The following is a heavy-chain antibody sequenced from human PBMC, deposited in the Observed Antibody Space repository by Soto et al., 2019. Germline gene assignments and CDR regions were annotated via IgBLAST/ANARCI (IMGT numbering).Heavy chain of an antibody. V-gene: IGHV1-18*04. Sequence: VASVKVYCKASNYTFSSYGISWVRQARGEGLEWMGWISADNGDTNYAQKLQGRVTMTKDTSTSTAYMELRSLRSDDTAVYYCARDTVTTYHYFYYGMDVWGQGTTVTVSS. CDR3: ARDTVTTYHYFYYGMDV. CDR1: NYTFSSYG. CDR2: ISADNGDT. D-gene: IGHD4-4*01. J-gene: IGHJ6*02.